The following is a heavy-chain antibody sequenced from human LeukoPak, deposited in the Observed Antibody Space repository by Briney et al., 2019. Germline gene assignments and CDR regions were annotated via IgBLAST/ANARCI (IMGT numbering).Heavy chain of an antibody. D-gene: IGHD5-12*01. CDR3: ARAGGYSGFDYGIYFDY. J-gene: IGHJ4*02. CDR2: IWYDGSNK. V-gene: IGHV3-33*01. CDR1: AFTFSSYG. Sequence: GGSLRLSCAASAFTFSSYGMHWVRQAPGKGLEWVAVIWYDGSNKYYADSVKGRFTMSRDNSKNTVYLQMNSLRAEDTAVYYCARAGGYSGFDYGIYFDYWGQGSLVTVSS.